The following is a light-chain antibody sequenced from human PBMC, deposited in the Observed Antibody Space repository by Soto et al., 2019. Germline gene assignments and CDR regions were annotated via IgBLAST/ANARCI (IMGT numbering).Light chain of an antibody. CDR2: DVS. CDR3: CSYAGSYTFWV. CDR1: SSDVGNYDY. J-gene: IGLJ3*02. Sequence: QSALTQPRSVSGSPGQSVTISCTGTSSDVGNYDYVSWYQHHPGKAPKLMIYDVSKRPSGVPDRFSGSKSGNTASLTISGLQAEDEADYYCCSYAGSYTFWVFGGGTKVTVL. V-gene: IGLV2-11*01.